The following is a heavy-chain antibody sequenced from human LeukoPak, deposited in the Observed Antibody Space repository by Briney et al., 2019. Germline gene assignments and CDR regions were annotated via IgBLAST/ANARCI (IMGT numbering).Heavy chain of an antibody. J-gene: IGHJ6*03. Sequence: PGGSLRLSCAASGFTFDDYAMHWVRQAPGKGLEWVSGISWNSVSIGYADSVKGRFTISRDNAKNSLYLHMNSLRAEDTAVYYCARDGDYYYYYMDVWGKGTTVTVSS. V-gene: IGHV3-9*01. CDR1: GFTFDDYA. CDR3: ARDGDYYYYYMDV. CDR2: ISWNSVSI. D-gene: IGHD4-17*01.